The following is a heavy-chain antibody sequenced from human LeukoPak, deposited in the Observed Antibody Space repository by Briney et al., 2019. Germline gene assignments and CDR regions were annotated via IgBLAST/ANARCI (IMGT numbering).Heavy chain of an antibody. J-gene: IGHJ3*02. CDR2: ISYDGSNK. CDR3: AGGYSSGWYRAPPKI. CDR1: EFTFSSYA. D-gene: IGHD6-19*01. Sequence: GGSLRLSCAASEFTFSSYAMHWVRQAPGKGLEWVAVISYDGSNKYYADSVKGRFTISRDNSKNTLYLQMNSLRAEDTAVYYCAGGYSSGWYRAPPKIWGQGTMVTVSS. V-gene: IGHV3-30-3*01.